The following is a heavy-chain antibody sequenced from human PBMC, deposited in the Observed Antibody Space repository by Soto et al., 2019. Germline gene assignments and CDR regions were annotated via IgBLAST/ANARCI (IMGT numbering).Heavy chain of an antibody. D-gene: IGHD5-18*01. CDR3: ARENSYGSPVGNGMDV. V-gene: IGHV3-21*01. J-gene: IGHJ6*02. CDR2: ISSSSSYI. Sequence: KSGGSLRLSCAASGFTFSSYSMNWVRQAPGKGLEWVSSISSSSSYIYYADSVKGRFTISRDNAKNSLYLQMNSLRAEDTAVYYCARENSYGSPVGNGMDVWGQGTTVTVSS. CDR1: GFTFSSYS.